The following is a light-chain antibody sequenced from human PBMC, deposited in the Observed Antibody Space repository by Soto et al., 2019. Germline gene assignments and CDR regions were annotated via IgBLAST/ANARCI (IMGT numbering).Light chain of an antibody. CDR3: QHYDSSPPYT. V-gene: IGKV3-20*01. CDR2: DAS. CDR1: QSVRSY. Sequence: EIVLTQSPATLSLSAGERATLSCRASQSVRSYLAWFQQRPGQAPRLLIYDASKRATGIPGRFSGSGSGTDFTLTISRLEPEDSAVYYCQHYDSSPPYTFGQGTKVDIK. J-gene: IGKJ2*01.